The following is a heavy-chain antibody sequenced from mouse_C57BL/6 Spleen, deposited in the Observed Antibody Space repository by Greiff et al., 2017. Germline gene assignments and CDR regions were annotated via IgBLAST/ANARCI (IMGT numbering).Heavy chain of an antibody. CDR2: INYDGSST. J-gene: IGHJ4*01. D-gene: IGHD2-3*01. CDR3: ARGTDGYYAMDY. CDR1: GFTFSDYY. V-gene: IGHV5-16*01. Sequence: DVQLVESEGGLVQPGSSMKLSCTASGFTFSDYYMAWVRQVPEKGLEWVANINYDGSSTYYLDSLKSRFIISRDNAKNILYLQMSSLKSEDTATYYCARGTDGYYAMDYWGQGTSVTVSS.